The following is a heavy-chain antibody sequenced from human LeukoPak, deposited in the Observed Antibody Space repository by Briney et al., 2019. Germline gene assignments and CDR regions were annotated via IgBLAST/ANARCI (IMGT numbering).Heavy chain of an antibody. D-gene: IGHD3-10*01. V-gene: IGHV4-39*07. Sequence: SETLSLTCTVSGGSISSSSYYWGWIRQPPGKGLEWIGSIYYSGSTYYNPSLKSRVTISVDTSKNQFSLKLSSVTAADTAVYYCARSRGPWLGAFDIWGQGTMVTVSS. CDR1: GGSISSSSYY. CDR3: ARSRGPWLGAFDI. J-gene: IGHJ3*02. CDR2: IYYSGST.